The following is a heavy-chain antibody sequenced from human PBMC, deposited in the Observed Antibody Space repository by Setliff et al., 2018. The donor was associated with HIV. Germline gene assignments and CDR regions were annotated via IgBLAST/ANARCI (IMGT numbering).Heavy chain of an antibody. V-gene: IGHV4-38-2*01. CDR1: GYSISSGYY. CDR2: IYHHGTT. D-gene: IGHD4-17*01. CDR3: ARGGPTVAFGLDV. J-gene: IGHJ6*02. Sequence: LSLTCAVSGYSISSGYYWGWIRQPPGEGLEWIGNIYHHGTTYYYPSLKGRVTISLDTSNNQFSLNLNSVTAADTAVYYCARGGPTVAFGLDVWGQGTTVTVSS.